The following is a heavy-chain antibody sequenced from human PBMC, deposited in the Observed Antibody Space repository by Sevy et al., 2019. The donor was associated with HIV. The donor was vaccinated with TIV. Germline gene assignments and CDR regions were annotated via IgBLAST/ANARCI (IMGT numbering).Heavy chain of an antibody. CDR2: MSPNTGAT. CDR1: GYTFTTYD. D-gene: IGHD3-3*01. J-gene: IGHJ6*02. CDR3: ARGGNGDFWSYQYYYYGMDV. Sequence: ASVKVSCAAFGYTFTTYDINWVRQAPGQGLEWMGWMSPNTGATGFAQKFQGRVTLTRNKSITTAYMELSSLTYEDTAIYYCARGGNGDFWSYQYYYYGMDVWGHGTTVTVSS. V-gene: IGHV1-8*01.